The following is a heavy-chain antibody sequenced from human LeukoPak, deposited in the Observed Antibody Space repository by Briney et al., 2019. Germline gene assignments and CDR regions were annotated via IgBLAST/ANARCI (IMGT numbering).Heavy chain of an antibody. CDR1: GNYW. CDR3: VSFYEAY. CDR2: INSDGSWT. V-gene: IGHV3-74*01. J-gene: IGHJ4*02. Sequence: EGSLRLSCAASGNYWMHWVRQAPGKGLVWVSHINSDGSWTSYADSVKGRFTISKDNAKNTVYLQMNNLRAEDTAVYYCVSFYEAYWGRGTLVTVSS. D-gene: IGHD2/OR15-2a*01.